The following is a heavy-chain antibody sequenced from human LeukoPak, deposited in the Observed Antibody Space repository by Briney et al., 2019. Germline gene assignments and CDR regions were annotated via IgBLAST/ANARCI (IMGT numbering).Heavy chain of an antibody. Sequence: SSETLSLTCAVSGYSISSGYYWGWIRQPPGKGLEWIGSIYYSGTTYYNLSLKSRVTISVDTSKNQFSLKLSSVTAADTAIYYCARPSSGHYKVFDYWGQGTLVTVSS. CDR3: ARPSSGHYKVFDY. J-gene: IGHJ4*02. CDR2: IYYSGTT. CDR1: GYSISSGYY. V-gene: IGHV4-38-2*01. D-gene: IGHD3-22*01.